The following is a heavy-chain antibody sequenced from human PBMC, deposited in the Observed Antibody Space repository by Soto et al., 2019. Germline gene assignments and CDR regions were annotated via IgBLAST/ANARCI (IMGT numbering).Heavy chain of an antibody. CDR1: GFTFSSYG. D-gene: IGHD6-19*01. CDR3: ARDRYSSGWYDLDY. Sequence: QVQLVESGGGVVQPEKSLTLSCAASGFTFSSYGMHWVRQAPGKGLEWVAVIWYDGSNKYYADSVKGRFTISRDNSQNTLSLQMNSLRVEDTAVYYCARDRYSSGWYDLDYWGQGTLVTVSS. CDR2: IWYDGSNK. J-gene: IGHJ4*02. V-gene: IGHV3-33*01.